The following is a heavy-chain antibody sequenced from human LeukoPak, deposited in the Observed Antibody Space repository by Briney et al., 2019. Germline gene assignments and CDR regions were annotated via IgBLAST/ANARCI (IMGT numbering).Heavy chain of an antibody. CDR3: ARAKEYGSGSLDIGY. CDR1: GGSISSYY. CDR2: IYTSGST. V-gene: IGHV4-4*07. Sequence: PSETLSLTCTVSGGSISSYYWSWIRQPAGKGLEWIGHIYTSGSTKYNPSLKSRVTMSVDTSKNQFSLKLSSVTAADTAMYYCARAKEYGSGSLDIGYWGQGTLVTVSS. D-gene: IGHD3-10*01. J-gene: IGHJ4*02.